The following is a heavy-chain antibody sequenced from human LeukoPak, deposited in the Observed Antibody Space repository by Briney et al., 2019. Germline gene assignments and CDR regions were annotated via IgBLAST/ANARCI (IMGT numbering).Heavy chain of an antibody. Sequence: GGSLRLSCAASGFTFSSYSMNWVRQAPGKGLEWVSYISSSSSTIYYADSVKGRFTISRDNAKNSLYLQMNSLRAEDTAVYYCARDYGLRFLEWLLPFDYWGQGTLVTVSS. V-gene: IGHV3-48*01. J-gene: IGHJ4*02. CDR1: GFTFSSYS. CDR3: ARDYGLRFLEWLLPFDY. CDR2: ISSSSSTI. D-gene: IGHD3-3*01.